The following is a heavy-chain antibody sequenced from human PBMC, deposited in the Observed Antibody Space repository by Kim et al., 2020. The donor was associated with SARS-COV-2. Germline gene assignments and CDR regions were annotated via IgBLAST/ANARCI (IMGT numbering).Heavy chain of an antibody. Sequence: GGSLRLSCAASGFTFSSYAMSWVRQAPGKGLEWVSAISGSGGSTYYADSVKGRFTISRDNSKNTLYLQMNSLRAEDTAVYYCAKSNPPRYYGSGSREDYYGMDVWGQGNTVTVAS. J-gene: IGHJ6*02. CDR2: ISGSGGST. CDR1: GFTFSSYA. CDR3: AKSNPPRYYGSGSREDYYGMDV. D-gene: IGHD3-10*01. V-gene: IGHV3-23*01.